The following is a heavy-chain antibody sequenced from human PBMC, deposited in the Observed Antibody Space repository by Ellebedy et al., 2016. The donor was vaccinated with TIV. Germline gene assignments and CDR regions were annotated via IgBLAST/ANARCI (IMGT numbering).Heavy chain of an antibody. D-gene: IGHD4/OR15-4a*01. J-gene: IGHJ4*02. CDR1: GFIFNSYE. CDR2: IGNSGGPI. CDR3: AYGAGTYFG. V-gene: IGHV3-48*03. Sequence: PGGSLRLSCVASGFIFNSYEMNWVRQAPGKGLEWISYIGNSGGPIYYADSAKGRFTISRDNAKKSLYLQMNSLRAEDTAVYYCAYGAGTYFGWGQGTLVTVSS.